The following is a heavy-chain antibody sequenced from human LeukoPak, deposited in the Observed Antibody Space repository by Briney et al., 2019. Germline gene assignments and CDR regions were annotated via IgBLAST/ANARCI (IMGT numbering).Heavy chain of an antibody. CDR3: ARASYCSNTVCHNLAWFGP. CDR1: GGSMSNFY. D-gene: IGHD2-2*01. CDR2: ISATGST. Sequence: SETLSLTCTVSGGSMSNFYWSWIRQPAGKGLEWIGRISATGSTNYNPSLKSRVTMSVDTSKNQLSLKLTSVTAADTALYYCARASYCSNTVCHNLAWFGPWGQGTLVTVSS. V-gene: IGHV4-4*07. J-gene: IGHJ5*02.